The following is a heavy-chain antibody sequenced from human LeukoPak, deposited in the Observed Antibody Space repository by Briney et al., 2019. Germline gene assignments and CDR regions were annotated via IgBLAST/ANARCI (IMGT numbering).Heavy chain of an antibody. CDR3: AKGGASVTRYVDY. CDR1: GFTFSSYS. D-gene: IGHD4-17*01. J-gene: IGHJ4*02. Sequence: GGSLRLSCTASGFTFSSYSMNWVRQAPGKGPEWVSYISSDSTTIYYADSVKGRFTISRDNSQNTLYLQMNSLRPEDTAVYYCAKGGASVTRYVDYWGQGTLVTVSS. V-gene: IGHV3-48*01. CDR2: ISSDSTTI.